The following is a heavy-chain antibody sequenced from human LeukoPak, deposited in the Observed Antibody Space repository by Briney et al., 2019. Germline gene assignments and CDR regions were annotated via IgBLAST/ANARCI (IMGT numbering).Heavy chain of an antibody. Sequence: SETLSLTCTVSGGSVSSGSYYWSWIRQPPGKGLEWIGYIYYSGSTNYNPSLKSRVTISVDTSKNQFSLKLSSVTAADTAVYYCARVSGSQVDYWGQGTLVTVSS. J-gene: IGHJ4*02. D-gene: IGHD1-26*01. CDR1: GGSVSSGSYY. CDR2: IYYSGST. CDR3: ARVSGSQVDY. V-gene: IGHV4-61*01.